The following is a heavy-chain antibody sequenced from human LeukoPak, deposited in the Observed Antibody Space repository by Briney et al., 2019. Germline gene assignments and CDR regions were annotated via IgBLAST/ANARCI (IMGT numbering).Heavy chain of an antibody. J-gene: IGHJ4*02. CDR1: GFTFSGYG. D-gene: IGHD6-13*01. CDR3: ANCDGYSSSPLGY. V-gene: IGHV3-23*01. CDR2: ISGSGGST. Sequence: GGSLRLSCAASGFTFSGYGMHWVRQAPGKGLEWVSAISGSGGSTYYADSVKGRFTISRDNSKNTLYLQMNSLRAEDTAVYYCANCDGYSSSPLGYWGQGTLVTVSS.